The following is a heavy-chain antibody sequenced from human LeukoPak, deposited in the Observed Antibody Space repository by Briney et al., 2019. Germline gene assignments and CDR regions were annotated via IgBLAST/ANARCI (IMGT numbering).Heavy chain of an antibody. V-gene: IGHV3-7*01. CDR3: AREWYKYGGDSGGY. CDR1: GLTISGHW. D-gene: IGHD2-21*02. J-gene: IGHJ4*02. CDR2: IKEDGREA. Sequence: GGSLRLSCVASGLTISGHWMAWVRQAPGKGLEWVAAIKEDGREAQYVDSVKGRFTISRDNSKNSLYLQLASLRAEDTATYYCAREWYKYGGDSGGYWGQGTLVTVSS.